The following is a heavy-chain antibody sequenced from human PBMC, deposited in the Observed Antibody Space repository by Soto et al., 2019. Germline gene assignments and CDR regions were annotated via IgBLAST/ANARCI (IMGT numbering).Heavy chain of an antibody. D-gene: IGHD6-13*01. CDR2: INHSGST. V-gene: IGHV4-34*01. CDR3: ARTEFGEQQLFLDGKKYFFGY. Sequence: PRKGQEWIGEINHSGSTNYNPSLKSRVTISVDTSKNQFSLKLSSVTAADTAVYYCARTEFGEQQLFLDGKKYFFGYWVQGTLVTVFS. J-gene: IGHJ4*02.